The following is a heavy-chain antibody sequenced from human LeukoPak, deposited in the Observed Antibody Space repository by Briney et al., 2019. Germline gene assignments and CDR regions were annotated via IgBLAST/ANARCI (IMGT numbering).Heavy chain of an antibody. CDR1: GFTFSSYA. D-gene: IGHD3-9*01. Sequence: GGSLRLSCSASGFTFSSYAMHWVRQAPGKGLEYVSAISSNGGSTYYADSVKGRFTISRDNSKNTLYLQMSSLRAEDTAVYYCVKRAYYDILTGYYDYWGQGTLVTVSS. CDR3: VKRAYYDILTGYYDY. V-gene: IGHV3-64D*06. CDR2: ISSNGGST. J-gene: IGHJ4*02.